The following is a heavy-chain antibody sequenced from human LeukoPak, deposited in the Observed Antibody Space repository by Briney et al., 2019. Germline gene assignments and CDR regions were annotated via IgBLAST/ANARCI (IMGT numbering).Heavy chain of an antibody. CDR3: ARGPIAAAGDY. J-gene: IGHJ4*02. CDR1: GYTFTSYG. D-gene: IGHD6-13*01. CDR2: INANNGNT. V-gene: IGHV1-18*01. Sequence: ASVNVSCKASGYTFTSYGITWVRQAPGQGLEWMGWINANNGNTNYAQNLQGRVTMTRDTSTSTAYMEVRSLRSDDTAVYYCARGPIAAAGDYWGQGTLVTVSS.